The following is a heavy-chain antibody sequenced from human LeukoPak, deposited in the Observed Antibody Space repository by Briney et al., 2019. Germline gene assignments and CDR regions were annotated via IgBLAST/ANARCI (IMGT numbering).Heavy chain of an antibody. V-gene: IGHV5-51*01. J-gene: IGHJ4*02. D-gene: IGHD2-21*02. CDR1: GYSFTSYW. CDR2: IYPGDSDT. Sequence: GESLKISCEGSGYSFTSYWIGWVRQMPGKGLEWMGIIYPGDSDTRYSPSFQGQVTISADKSISTAYLQWSSMKASDTAMYYCARRSVVVTAPFDYWGQGTLVTVSS. CDR3: ARRSVVVTAPFDY.